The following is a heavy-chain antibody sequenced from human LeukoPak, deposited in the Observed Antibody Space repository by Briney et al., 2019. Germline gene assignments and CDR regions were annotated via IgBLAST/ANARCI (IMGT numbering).Heavy chain of an antibody. CDR2: ISGSGGST. D-gene: IGHD4-17*01. J-gene: IGHJ4*02. V-gene: IGHV3-23*01. Sequence: GGSLRLSCAASGFTFSSYAMSWVRQAPGKGLEWVSAISGSGGSTYYADSVKGRFTISRDNSKNTLYLQMNSLRAEDTAVYYCAKAGDYGDYAPLGYWGQGTLVTVSS. CDR3: AKAGDYGDYAPLGY. CDR1: GFTFSSYA.